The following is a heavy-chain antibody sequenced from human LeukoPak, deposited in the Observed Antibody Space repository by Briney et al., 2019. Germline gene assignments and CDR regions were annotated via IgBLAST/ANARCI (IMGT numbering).Heavy chain of an antibody. CDR1: GYMFIAYG. Sequence: ASVNISCKASGYMFIAYGFAWVRQAPGQGLEWLGWIGAKNGYTWYAQKFQDRITMTTDTSTTKAYMELKSLTSDDTAVYYCARDDCSGGSCSGGHYLDYWGQGSLVTVSS. V-gene: IGHV1-18*01. D-gene: IGHD2-15*01. J-gene: IGHJ4*02. CDR3: ARDDCSGGSCSGGHYLDY. CDR2: IGAKNGYT.